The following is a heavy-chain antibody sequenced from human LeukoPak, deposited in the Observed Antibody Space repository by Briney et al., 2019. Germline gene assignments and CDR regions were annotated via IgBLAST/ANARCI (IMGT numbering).Heavy chain of an antibody. CDR3: ARQGYCSSTNCYRQFDS. D-gene: IGHD2-2*01. V-gene: IGHV4-59*08. Sequence: SETLSLTCSVSGGSISSYYWSWIRQPPGKGLEWIGYIYFSGSTNYNPSLKSRVTISVDTSKNQFSLKLSSVTAADTAVYYCARQGYCSSTNCYRQFDSWGQGTLVTVSS. CDR2: IYFSGST. CDR1: GGSISSYY. J-gene: IGHJ5*01.